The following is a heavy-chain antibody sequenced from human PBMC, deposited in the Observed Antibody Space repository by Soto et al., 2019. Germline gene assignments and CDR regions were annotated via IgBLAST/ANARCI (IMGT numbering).Heavy chain of an antibody. CDR3: ARDGDYDYVWGSYRTTRSNPFPDY. D-gene: IGHD3-16*02. CDR1: GFTFSSYG. Sequence: GGSLRLSCAASGFTFSSYGMHWVRQAPGKGLEWVAVIWYDGSNKYYADSAKGRFTISRDNSKNTLYLQMNSLRAEDTAVYYCARDGDYDYVWGSYRTTRSNPFPDYWGQGTLVTVSS. V-gene: IGHV3-33*01. CDR2: IWYDGSNK. J-gene: IGHJ4*02.